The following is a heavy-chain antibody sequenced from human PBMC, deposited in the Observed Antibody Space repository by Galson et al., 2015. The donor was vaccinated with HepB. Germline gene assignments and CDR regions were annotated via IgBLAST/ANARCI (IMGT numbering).Heavy chain of an antibody. D-gene: IGHD6-13*01. J-gene: IGHJ4*02. Sequence: SLRLSCAASGFIFDGYSIHWVRQAPGKGLEWMTFISYDGLNKYYADSVKGRFTISRDNSKNTVYLQINTLRGDDTAVYYCARSSNWALDFWGQGTLVTVSS. CDR3: ARSSNWALDF. CDR1: GFIFDGYS. CDR2: ISYDGLNK. V-gene: IGHV3-30*04.